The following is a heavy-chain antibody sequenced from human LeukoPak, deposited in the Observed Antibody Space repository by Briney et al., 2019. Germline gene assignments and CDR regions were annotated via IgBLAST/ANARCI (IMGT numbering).Heavy chain of an antibody. V-gene: IGHV4-30-4*07. D-gene: IGHD1-14*01. CDR1: GGSISSGGYS. CDR2: IYYSGST. Sequence: SETLSLTCAVSGGSISSGGYSWSWIRQPPGKGLEWIGYIYYSGSTYYNLSLKSRVTISVDTSKNQFSLKLSSVTAADTAVYYCARGGHHHNWFDPWGQGTLVTVSS. CDR3: ARGGHHHNWFDP. J-gene: IGHJ5*02.